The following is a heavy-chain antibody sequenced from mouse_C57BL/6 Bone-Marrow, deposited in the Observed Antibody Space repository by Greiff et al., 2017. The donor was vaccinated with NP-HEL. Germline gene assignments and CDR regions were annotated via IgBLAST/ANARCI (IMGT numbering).Heavy chain of an antibody. D-gene: IGHD1-1*01. CDR3: ARHEAPSSITTVVDGFAY. CDR2: FYPGSGSI. CDR1: GYTFTEYT. Sequence: VQLQQSGAELVKPGASVKLSCKASGYTFTEYTIHWVKQRSGQGLEWIGWFYPGSGSIKYNEKFKDKATLTADKSSSTVYMELSRLTSEDSAVYFCARHEAPSSITTVVDGFAYWGQGTLVTVSA. V-gene: IGHV1-62-2*01. J-gene: IGHJ3*01.